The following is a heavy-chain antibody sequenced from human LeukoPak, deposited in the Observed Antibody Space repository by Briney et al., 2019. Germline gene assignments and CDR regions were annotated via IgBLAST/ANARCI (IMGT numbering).Heavy chain of an antibody. CDR2: ISWNSGSI. V-gene: IGHV3-9*01. Sequence: GRSLRLSCAASGFTFDDYAMHWVRQAPGKGLEWVSGISWNSGSIGYADSVKGRFTISRDNAKNSLYLQMNSLRAEDTALYYCAKDIRHYDFWSGSYYYYGMDVWGRGTTVTVSS. J-gene: IGHJ6*02. CDR3: AKDIRHYDFWSGSYYYYGMDV. D-gene: IGHD3-3*01. CDR1: GFTFDDYA.